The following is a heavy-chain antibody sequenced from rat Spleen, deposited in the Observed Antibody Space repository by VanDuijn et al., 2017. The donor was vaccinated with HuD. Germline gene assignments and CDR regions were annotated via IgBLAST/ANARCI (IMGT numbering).Heavy chain of an antibody. CDR1: GFSLASSH. Sequence: QVQLKESGPGLVKPSETLSLTCTVSGFSLASSHVSWVRQPPGKGLEWMGVMWEDGNTVYNSALKSRLSISRDTSKDQVFLKMNSLQSEDTTNYYCARAPGSGYVMDAWGQGASVTVSS. CDR2: MWEDGNT. D-gene: IGHD1-2*01. J-gene: IGHJ4*01. V-gene: IGHV2-32*01. CDR3: ARAPGSGYVMDA.